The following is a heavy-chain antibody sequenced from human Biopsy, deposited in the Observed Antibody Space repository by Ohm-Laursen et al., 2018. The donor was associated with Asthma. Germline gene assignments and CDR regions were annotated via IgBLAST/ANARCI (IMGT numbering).Heavy chain of an antibody. CDR3: ARAVDYSHYYGIDV. V-gene: IGHV1-18*01. Sequence: ATVKISCKTSGYTFNSAGITRVRQAPGQGLEWMGWISVYNGNTKVAQKLQDRVTMITDTSTSAAYMELRSLRSDDTAVYFCARAVDYSHYYGIDVWGQGTTVTVS. CDR1: GYTFNSAG. J-gene: IGHJ6*02. CDR2: ISVYNGNT. D-gene: IGHD3-10*01.